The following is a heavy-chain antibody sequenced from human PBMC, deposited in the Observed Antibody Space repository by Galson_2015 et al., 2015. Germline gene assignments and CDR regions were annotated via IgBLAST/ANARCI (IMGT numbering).Heavy chain of an antibody. CDR2: IIPIFGTA. J-gene: IGHJ5*02. Sequence: SVKVSCKASGGTFSSYAISWVRQAPGQGLEWMGGIIPIFGTANCAQKFQGRVTITADESTSTAYMELSSLRSEDTAVYYCARDRFPRPHQAPWFDPWGQGTLVTVSS. CDR3: ARDRFPRPHQAPWFDP. CDR1: GGTFSSYA. V-gene: IGHV1-69*13.